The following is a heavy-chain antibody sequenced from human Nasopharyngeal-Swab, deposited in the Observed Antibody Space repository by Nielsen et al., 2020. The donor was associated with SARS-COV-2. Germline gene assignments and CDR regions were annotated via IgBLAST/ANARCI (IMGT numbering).Heavy chain of an antibody. CDR1: EFTFSSHA. D-gene: IGHD1-14*01. J-gene: IGHJ4*02. V-gene: IGHV3-30*04. Sequence: SLKISCAASEFTFSSHAMHWVRQAPGKGLEWAALISYDGSNKYYADSVKGRFTISRDNSKNTLYLQLNSLRTEDTAVYYCARETKWYLDQWGQGTLVTVSS. CDR3: ARETKWYLDQ. CDR2: ISYDGSNK.